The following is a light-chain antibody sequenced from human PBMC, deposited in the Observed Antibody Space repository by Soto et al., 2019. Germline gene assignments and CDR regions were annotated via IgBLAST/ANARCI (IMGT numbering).Light chain of an antibody. J-gene: IGLJ1*01. V-gene: IGLV1-44*01. CDR2: YNN. CDR3: AAWDDTLKRDV. CDR1: NSNIASNT. Sequence: QSVLTQPPSASETPGQTVSISCSGSNSNIASNTVNWYQHLPGTAPTLLIYYNNQRPSGVPDRFSGSKSGTSASLAISGLQSEDESDYYCAAWDDTLKRDVFGTGTKVTVL.